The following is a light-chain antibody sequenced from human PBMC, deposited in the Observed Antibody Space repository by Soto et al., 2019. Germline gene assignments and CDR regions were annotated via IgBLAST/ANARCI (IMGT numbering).Light chain of an antibody. CDR3: ISYTSSRAYV. J-gene: IGLJ1*01. Sequence: QSALTQPASVSGSPGQSITISCTGTGSDVGGYDYVSWYQHHPGKAPKVMIYEVTNRPSGVSNRFSGSKSGNTASLTISGLLAEDEADYYCISYTSSRAYVFGIGTKVTVL. CDR2: EVT. V-gene: IGLV2-14*01. CDR1: GSDVGGYDY.